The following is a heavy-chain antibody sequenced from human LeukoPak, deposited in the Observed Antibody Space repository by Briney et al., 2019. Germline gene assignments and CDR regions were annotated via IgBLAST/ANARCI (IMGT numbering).Heavy chain of an antibody. CDR1: GGSFSGYY. CDR3: ARRTQTYYDKAPVDY. D-gene: IGHD3-22*01. Sequence: PSETLSLTCAVYGGSFSGYYWSWIRQPPGKGLEWIGEINHSGSTNYNPSLKSRVTISVDTSKSQFSLKLSSVTAADTAVYYCARRTQTYYDKAPVDYWGQGTLVTVSS. J-gene: IGHJ4*02. V-gene: IGHV4-34*01. CDR2: INHSGST.